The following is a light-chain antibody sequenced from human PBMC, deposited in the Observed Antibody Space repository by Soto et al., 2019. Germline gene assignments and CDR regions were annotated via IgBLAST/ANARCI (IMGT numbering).Light chain of an antibody. CDR3: QQYNTHS. J-gene: IGKJ4*01. CDR2: DAS. CDR1: QNIFTW. V-gene: IGKV1-5*01. Sequence: DIQMTQSPSTLSASVGDRVTITCRASQNIFTWLAWYQHKPGKAPKLLIYDASILESGVPSRFSGSGSGTLFTLTITSLQSDDVASYYCQQYNTHSFGGGTKVEIK.